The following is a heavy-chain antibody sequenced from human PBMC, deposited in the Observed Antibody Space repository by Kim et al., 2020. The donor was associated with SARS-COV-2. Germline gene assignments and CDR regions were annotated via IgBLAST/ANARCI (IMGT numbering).Heavy chain of an antibody. V-gene: IGHV4-59*01. D-gene: IGHD5-18*01. CDR1: GGSISSYY. CDR2: IYYSGST. Sequence: SETLSLTCTVSGGSISSYYWSWIRQPPGKGLEWIGYIYYSGSTNYNPSLKSRVTISVDTSKNQFSLKLSSVTAADTAVYYCAREDTAMVTWFAFDIWGQGTMVTVSS. CDR3: AREDTAMVTWFAFDI. J-gene: IGHJ3*02.